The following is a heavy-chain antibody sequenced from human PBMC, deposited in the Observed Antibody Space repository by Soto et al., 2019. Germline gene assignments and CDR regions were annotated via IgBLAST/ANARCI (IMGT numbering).Heavy chain of an antibody. V-gene: IGHV3-21*01. CDR1: GFIFSTYT. CDR2: ISSSSRDI. D-gene: IGHD2-21*01. Sequence: GGSLRLSCAASGFIFSTYTINWVRQAPGKGLEWVASISSSSRDIFYADSVKARFTISRDNAKSSVDPQMNSLRVGDTAIYYCARGSWGGDGIDVRRQGTTVTVSS. CDR3: ARGSWGGDGIDV. J-gene: IGHJ6*02.